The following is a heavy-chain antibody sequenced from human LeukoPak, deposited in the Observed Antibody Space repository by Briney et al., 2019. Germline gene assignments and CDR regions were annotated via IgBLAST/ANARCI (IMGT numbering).Heavy chain of an antibody. D-gene: IGHD3-10*01. J-gene: IGHJ4*02. Sequence: PGGSLRLSCAASGFTFSSYWMSWVRQAPGKGLEWVANIKQDGSEKYYVDSVKGRFTISRDNAENSLYLQMNSLRAEDTAVYYCAKTVWFGELFPFDYWGQGTLVTVSS. CDR2: IKQDGSEK. CDR3: AKTVWFGELFPFDY. V-gene: IGHV3-7*01. CDR1: GFTFSSYW.